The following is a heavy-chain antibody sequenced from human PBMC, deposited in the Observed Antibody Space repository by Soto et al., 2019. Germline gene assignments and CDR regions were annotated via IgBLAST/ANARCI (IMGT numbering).Heavy chain of an antibody. Sequence: EVQLLESGGGVVQPGGSLRLSCAASGFSFSTYAMSWVRQAPGKGLEWVSGISGSGSTTYYADSVKGRFTISRDNSKNTLYLQVNSLRAEDTAVYYCAKDHAADGTISRSFQHWGQGTLVTVSS. CDR3: AKDHAADGTISRSFQH. CDR2: ISGSGSTT. CDR1: GFSFSTYA. D-gene: IGHD6-13*01. J-gene: IGHJ1*01. V-gene: IGHV3-23*01.